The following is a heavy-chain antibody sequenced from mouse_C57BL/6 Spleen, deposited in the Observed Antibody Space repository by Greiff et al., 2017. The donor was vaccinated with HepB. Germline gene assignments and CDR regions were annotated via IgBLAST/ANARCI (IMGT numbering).Heavy chain of an antibody. D-gene: IGHD3-2*02. J-gene: IGHJ3*01. V-gene: IGHV1-66*01. Sequence: QVQLQQSGPELVKPGASVKISCKASGYSFTSYYIHWVKQRPGQGLEWIGWIYPGSGNTKYNEKFKGKATRTADTSSSTAYMQLSSLTSEDSAVYYCANIDSSGYVVTYWGQGTLVTVSA. CDR2: IYPGSGNT. CDR3: ANIDSSGYVVTY. CDR1: GYSFTSYY.